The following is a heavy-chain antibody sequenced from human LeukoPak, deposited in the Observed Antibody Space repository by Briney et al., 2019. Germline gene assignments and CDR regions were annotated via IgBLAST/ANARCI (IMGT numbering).Heavy chain of an antibody. CDR3: ARRASGSYSL. Sequence: SETLSLTCTVSGGSISSYYWSWIRQPPGKGLEWIGYIYYSGSTNYNPSLKSRVTISVDTSKNQFSLKLSSVTAADTAVYYCARRASGSYSLWGQGTLVTVSS. J-gene: IGHJ4*02. CDR2: IYYSGST. CDR1: GGSISSYY. V-gene: IGHV4-59*08. D-gene: IGHD1-26*01.